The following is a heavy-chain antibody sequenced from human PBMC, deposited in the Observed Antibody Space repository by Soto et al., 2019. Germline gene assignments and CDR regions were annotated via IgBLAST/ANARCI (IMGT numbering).Heavy chain of an antibody. CDR1: GYTFTTSG. Sequence: QLVQSGAEVKKPGASVKVSCKASGYTFTTSGFNWVRQAPGQGLEWMGWISAKSGNTNYAQKLQGRVTMTTDTSTSTVDMELKSLTSDDTAIYDCTRAGASDWNYVSTASWGQGTLVTVSS. V-gene: IGHV1-18*04. CDR3: TRAGASDWNYVSTAS. D-gene: IGHD1-7*01. CDR2: ISAKSGNT. J-gene: IGHJ4*02.